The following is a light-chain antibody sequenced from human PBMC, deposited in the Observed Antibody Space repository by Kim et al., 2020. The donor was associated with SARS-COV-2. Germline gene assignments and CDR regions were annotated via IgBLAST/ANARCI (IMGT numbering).Light chain of an antibody. J-gene: IGKJ4*01. CDR2: AAS. CDR1: QNINSF. CDR3: QQSHTAPLLT. Sequence: SVGDRGTITCRASQNINSFLNWYQQRPGKAPKLLIYAASTLQIGVPSRFSGSGSGTDFTLTITSLQPEDFATYYCQQSHTAPLLTFGGGTKVDIK. V-gene: IGKV1-39*01.